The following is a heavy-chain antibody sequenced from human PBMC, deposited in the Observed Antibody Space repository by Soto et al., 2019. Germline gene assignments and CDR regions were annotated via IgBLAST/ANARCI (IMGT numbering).Heavy chain of an antibody. D-gene: IGHD4-17*01. CDR2: ISGSGGST. Sequence: GGSLRLSCAASGFTFSSYAMSRVRQAPGKGLEWVSAISGSGGSTYYADSVKGRFTISRDNSKNTLYLQMNSLRAEDTAVYYCAKDRSLRLEVFDYWGQGTLVTVSS. CDR3: AKDRSLRLEVFDY. CDR1: GFTFSSYA. V-gene: IGHV3-23*01. J-gene: IGHJ4*02.